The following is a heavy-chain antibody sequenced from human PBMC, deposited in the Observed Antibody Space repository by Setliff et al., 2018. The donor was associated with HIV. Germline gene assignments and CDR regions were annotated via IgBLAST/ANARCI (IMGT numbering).Heavy chain of an antibody. CDR2: LIPIFGTA. J-gene: IGHJ4*02. D-gene: IGHD3-9*01. V-gene: IGHV1-69*13. CDR1: GATFNSYA. CDR3: ARGDYDILTGRWDY. Sequence: GASVKVSCKASGATFNSYAITWVRQVPGQGLEWMGGLIPIFGTANYAQKFQGRVAITADESTSTAYMELSSLRSDDTAVYYCARGDYDILTGRWDYWGQGTLVTVSS.